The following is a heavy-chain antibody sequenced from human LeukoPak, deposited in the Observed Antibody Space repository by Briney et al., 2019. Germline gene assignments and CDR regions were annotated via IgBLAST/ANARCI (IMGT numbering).Heavy chain of an antibody. V-gene: IGHV1-18*01. Sequence: ASVKVSCKASGYTFTSYGISWVRQAPGQGLEWMGWISAYNGNTNYAQKLQGRVTMTTDTSASTAYMELRSLRSDDTAVYYCAXXXXXXXXSSGYGAWFDPWGQGTLVTVSS. D-gene: IGHD3-22*01. J-gene: IGHJ5*02. CDR1: GYTFTSYG. CDR2: ISAYNGNT. CDR3: AXXXXXXXXSSGYGAWFDP.